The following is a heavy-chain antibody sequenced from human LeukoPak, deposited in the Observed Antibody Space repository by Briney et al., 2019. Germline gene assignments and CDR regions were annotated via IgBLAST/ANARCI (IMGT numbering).Heavy chain of an antibody. CDR2: ISGSGGST. CDR1: GFTFSSYA. CDR3: AKGGRGSYYSPFDY. D-gene: IGHD1-26*01. Sequence: GGSLRLSCAASGFTFSSYAMSWVRQAPGKGLEWVSAISGSGGSTYYADSVKGRFTISRDNSKNTLYLQMNSLGAEDTAVYYCAKGGRGSYYSPFDYWGQGTLVTVSS. J-gene: IGHJ4*02. V-gene: IGHV3-23*01.